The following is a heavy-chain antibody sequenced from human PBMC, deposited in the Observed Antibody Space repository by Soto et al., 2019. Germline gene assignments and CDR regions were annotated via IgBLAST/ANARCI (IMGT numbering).Heavy chain of an antibody. Sequence: ASVKVSCKASVYTFTSCYMHWLRQAPLQGLECMVIINPSGGSTSYAQKFQGRVTMTRDTSTSELYMELSILRSEDTAVDYCARDTRAVAGHGAVDIGGRGKMVTVSS. CDR3: ARDTRAVAGHGAVDI. CDR1: VYTFTSCY. V-gene: IGHV1-46*01. CDR2: INPSGGST. D-gene: IGHD6-19*01. J-gene: IGHJ3*02.